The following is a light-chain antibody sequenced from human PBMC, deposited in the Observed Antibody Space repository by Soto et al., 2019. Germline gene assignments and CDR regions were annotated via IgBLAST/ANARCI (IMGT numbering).Light chain of an antibody. Sequence: QSVLTQPASVSGSPGQSITISCTGTSSDVGSYNLVSWYQQHTGKDPKLIIYEVSKRPSGVYNRFSSSKSGNTASLTISGLQAEDEADYYCCSYAVFGTGTKVTVL. CDR1: SSDVGSYNL. V-gene: IGLV2-23*02. CDR2: EVS. J-gene: IGLJ1*01. CDR3: CSYAV.